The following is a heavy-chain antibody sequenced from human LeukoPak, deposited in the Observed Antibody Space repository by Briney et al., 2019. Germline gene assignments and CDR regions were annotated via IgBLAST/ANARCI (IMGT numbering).Heavy chain of an antibody. V-gene: IGHV3-21*01. Sequence: GWSLRLSCAASGFTFSSYSMNWVRQAPGKGLEWVSSISSSSSYIYYADSVKGRFTISRDNAKNSLYLQMNSLRAEDTAVYYCARGEYYYGSGSLSGYFDYWGQGTLVTVSS. CDR2: ISSSSSYI. D-gene: IGHD3-10*01. CDR3: ARGEYYYGSGSLSGYFDY. CDR1: GFTFSSYS. J-gene: IGHJ4*02.